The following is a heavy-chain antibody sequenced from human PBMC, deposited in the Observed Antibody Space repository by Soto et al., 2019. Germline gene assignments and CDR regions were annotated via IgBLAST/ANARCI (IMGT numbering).Heavy chain of an antibody. CDR3: ARRSSGWYFDY. V-gene: IGHV3-23*01. D-gene: IGHD6-19*01. CDR1: GFTFSSYA. J-gene: IGHJ4*02. Sequence: EVQLLESGGGLVQPGGSLRLSCAASGFTFSSYAMNWVRQAPGNGLEWVSVISGSGGSTYYADSVKGRFTISRDNSKNTLYLQMNSLRAEDTAVYYCARRSSGWYFDYWGQGTLVTVSS. CDR2: ISGSGGST.